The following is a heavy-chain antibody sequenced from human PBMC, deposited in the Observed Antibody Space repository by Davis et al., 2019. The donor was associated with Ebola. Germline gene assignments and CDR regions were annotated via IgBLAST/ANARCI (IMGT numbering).Heavy chain of an antibody. CDR3: ARGGYYGLGNSYNAAPFYY. V-gene: IGHV3-30-3*01. J-gene: IGHJ4*02. CDR2: ISYDGSKN. Sequence: GESLKISCGASGLTLNNYAVHWVRQAPGKGLEWVSVISYDGSKNYYADSVKGRIIVSRDNSKNTVFLQMSGLKAADTAVYYCARGGYYGLGNSYNAAPFYYWGQGTLVTVSS. CDR1: GLTLNNYA. D-gene: IGHD3-10*01.